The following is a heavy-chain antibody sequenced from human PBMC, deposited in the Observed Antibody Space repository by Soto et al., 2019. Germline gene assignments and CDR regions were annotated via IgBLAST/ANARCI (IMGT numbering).Heavy chain of an antibody. CDR3: AKDRRITIFGVKYYYYGMDV. CDR1: GFTFSSYA. J-gene: IGHJ6*02. CDR2: ISGSGGST. D-gene: IGHD3-3*01. V-gene: IGHV3-23*01. Sequence: GGSLRLSCAASGFTFSSYAMSWVRQAPGKGLEWVSAISGSGGSTYYADSVKGRFTISRDNSKNTPYLQMNSLRAEDTAVYYCAKDRRITIFGVKYYYYGMDVWGQGTTVTVSS.